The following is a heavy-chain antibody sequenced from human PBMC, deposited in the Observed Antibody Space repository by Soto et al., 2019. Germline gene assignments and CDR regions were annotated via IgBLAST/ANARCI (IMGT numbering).Heavy chain of an antibody. Sequence: ASVKVSCKASGGTFSSYAISWVRQAPGQGLEWMGGIIPIFGTANYAQKFQGRVTITADESTSTAYMELSSLRSEDTAVYYCARDSSNPIAAASYYYYYGMDVWGQGTTVTVSS. CDR2: IIPIFGTA. V-gene: IGHV1-69*13. J-gene: IGHJ6*02. CDR1: GGTFSSYA. D-gene: IGHD6-13*01. CDR3: ARDSSNPIAAASYYYYYGMDV.